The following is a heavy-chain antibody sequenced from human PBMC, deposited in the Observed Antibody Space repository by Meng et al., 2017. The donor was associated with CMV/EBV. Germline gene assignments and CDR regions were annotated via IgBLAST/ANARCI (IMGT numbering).Heavy chain of an antibody. J-gene: IGHJ6*02. Sequence: SETLSLTCTVSGGSISNYYWSWIRQPPGKGLEWIGYIYYSGSTNYNPSLKSRVTISVDTSKNQFSLKLSSVTAADTAVYYCARAYQRPYGMDVWGQGTTVTVSS. V-gene: IGHV4-59*01. CDR2: IYYSGST. CDR3: ARAYQRPYGMDV. CDR1: GGSISNYY. D-gene: IGHD5-24*01.